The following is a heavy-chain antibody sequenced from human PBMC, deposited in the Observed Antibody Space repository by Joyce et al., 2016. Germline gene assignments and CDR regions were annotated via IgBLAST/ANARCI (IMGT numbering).Heavy chain of an antibody. CDR3: ATVRDYYGSGSQPLDY. J-gene: IGHJ4*02. Sequence: EVQLVESGGGLVQPGGSLRLSCAASGFTFSSYWMSWVRQGPGKGLEWVANIKQDGSEKYYVDLVKGRFTISRDNAKNSLYLQMNSLRAEDTAVYYCATVRDYYGSGSQPLDYWGQGTLVTVSS. CDR1: GFTFSSYW. CDR2: IKQDGSEK. D-gene: IGHD3-10*01. V-gene: IGHV3-7*01.